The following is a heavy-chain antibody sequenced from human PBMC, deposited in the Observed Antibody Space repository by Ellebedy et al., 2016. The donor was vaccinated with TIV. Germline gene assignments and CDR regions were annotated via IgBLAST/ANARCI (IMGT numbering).Heavy chain of an antibody. V-gene: IGHV3-21*01. CDR1: GFTFSSFA. Sequence: GESLKISCAASGFTFSSFAVNWVRQAPGKGLEWVSSINDISSHIYYADSVKGRFTISRDNAKNLVFLQMNNLRADDTAVYYCARVEGYCSGGSCYSAHLFDYWGQGTLVTVSS. CDR3: ARVEGYCSGGSCYSAHLFDY. D-gene: IGHD2-15*01. CDR2: INDISSHI. J-gene: IGHJ4*02.